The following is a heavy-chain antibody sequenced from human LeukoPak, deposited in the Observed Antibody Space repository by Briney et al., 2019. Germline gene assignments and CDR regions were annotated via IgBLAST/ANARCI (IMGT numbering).Heavy chain of an antibody. CDR2: IYHTGST. Sequence: SATLSLTCAVSGYSISSGYYWGWLRQPPGTGLEWIGSIYHTGSTYYNPSLKSRVTISVDTSKNQFSLKLSSVTAADTAVYYCARDPRWLTPDCTSTSCYVNWFDPWGQGTLVTVSS. J-gene: IGHJ5*02. CDR3: ARDPRWLTPDCTSTSCYVNWFDP. CDR1: GYSISSGYY. D-gene: IGHD2-2*01. V-gene: IGHV4-38-2*02.